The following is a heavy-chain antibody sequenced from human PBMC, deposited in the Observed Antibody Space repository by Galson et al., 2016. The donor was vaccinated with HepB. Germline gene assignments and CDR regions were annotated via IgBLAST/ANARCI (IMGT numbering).Heavy chain of an antibody. Sequence: SLRLSCAASGFTLSSYSLNWVRQAPGKGLGWVSSISSSSTYIYYADSVKGRFTISRDNAKNSLHLQMNSLRAEDTAVYYCARDHRGRWLTDYYYYYGLDVWGQGTTVTVSS. CDR1: GFTLSSYS. D-gene: IGHD6-19*01. V-gene: IGHV3-21*01. CDR3: ARDHRGRWLTDYYYYYGLDV. CDR2: ISSSSTYI. J-gene: IGHJ6*02.